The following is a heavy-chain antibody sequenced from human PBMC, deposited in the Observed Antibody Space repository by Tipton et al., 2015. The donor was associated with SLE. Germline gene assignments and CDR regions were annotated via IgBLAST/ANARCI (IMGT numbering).Heavy chain of an antibody. J-gene: IGHJ4*02. V-gene: IGHV3-53*04. CDR2: IYSGGST. D-gene: IGHD3-22*01. CDR1: GFTFSNAW. CDR3: ARGWLSWDY. Sequence: SLRLSCAASGFTFSNAWMSWVRQAPGKGLEWVSVIYSGGSTYYADSVKGRFTISRHNSKNTLYLQMNSLRAEDTAVYYCARGWLSWDYWGQGTLVTVSS.